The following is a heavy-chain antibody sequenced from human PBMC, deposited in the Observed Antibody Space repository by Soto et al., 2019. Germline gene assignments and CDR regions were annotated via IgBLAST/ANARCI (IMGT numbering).Heavy chain of an antibody. CDR3: ARHLGYDSGGYYRNWFDP. D-gene: IGHD3-22*01. CDR1: GGSISSGDYY. CDR2: IYYSGST. V-gene: IGHV4-61*08. J-gene: IGHJ5*02. Sequence: SETLSLTCTVSGGSISSGDYYWSWIRQPPGKGLEWIGYIYYSGSTNYNPSLKSRVTISVDTSKNQFSLKLSSVTAADTAVYYCARHLGYDSGGYYRNWFDPWGQGTLVTVSS.